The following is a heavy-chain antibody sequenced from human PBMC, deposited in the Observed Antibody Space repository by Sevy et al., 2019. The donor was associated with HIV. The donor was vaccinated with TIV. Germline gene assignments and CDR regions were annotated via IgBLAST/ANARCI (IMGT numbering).Heavy chain of an antibody. CDR1: GFTFSSYS. D-gene: IGHD3-22*01. J-gene: IGHJ3*02. Sequence: GGSLRLSCAASGFTFSSYSMNWVHQAPGKGLEWVSYISSSSSTIYYADSVKGGFTISRDNAKNSLYLQMNSLRAEDTAVYYCAREAEAYYYDSSGPLDAFDIWGQGTMVTVSS. V-gene: IGHV3-48*01. CDR3: AREAEAYYYDSSGPLDAFDI. CDR2: ISSSSSTI.